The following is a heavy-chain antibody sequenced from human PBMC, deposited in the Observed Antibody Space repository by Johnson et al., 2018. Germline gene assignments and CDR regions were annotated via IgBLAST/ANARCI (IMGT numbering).Heavy chain of an antibody. CDR3: ALGAPDAFDI. CDR2: ISYDGSNK. Sequence: QVQLVESGGGVVQXGRSLRLSCAASGFTFSSYGMHWVRQAPGKGLEWVAVISYDGSNKYYADSVKGRFTISRDNSKNTLYLQMNSLRAEDTAVYYCALGAPDAFDIWGQGTMVTVSS. CDR1: GFTFSSYG. D-gene: IGHD1-26*01. J-gene: IGHJ3*02. V-gene: IGHV3-30*03.